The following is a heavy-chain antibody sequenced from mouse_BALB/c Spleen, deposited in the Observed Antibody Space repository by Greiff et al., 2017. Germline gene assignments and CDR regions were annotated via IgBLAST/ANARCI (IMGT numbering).Heavy chain of an antibody. Sequence: EVQLVESGGGLVQPGGSRKLSCAASGFTFSSFGMHWVRQAPGKGLEWVGYISSGSSTIYYADTVKGRVTITVDNPKNTLFLQLTSLRSEDTAVYYCARMGDYSYFDYWGEGTTLTVSS. CDR3: ARMGDYSYFDY. CDR2: ISSGSSTI. V-gene: IGHV5-17*02. CDR1: GFTFSSFG. J-gene: IGHJ2*01. D-gene: IGHD1-1*01.